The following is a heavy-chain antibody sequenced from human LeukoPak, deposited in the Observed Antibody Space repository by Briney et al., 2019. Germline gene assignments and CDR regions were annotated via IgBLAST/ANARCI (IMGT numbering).Heavy chain of an antibody. D-gene: IGHD3-22*01. J-gene: IGHJ4*02. CDR2: INWNGGST. CDR1: GFTFDDYG. CDR3: AKTYYYDSSGYLFDY. V-gene: IGHV3-20*04. Sequence: GGSLRLSCAASGFTFDDYGMNWVRQAPGKGLEWVSGINWNGGSTGYADSVKGRFTISRDNAKNSLYLQMNSLRAEDTALYYCAKTYYYDSSGYLFDYWGQGTLVTVSS.